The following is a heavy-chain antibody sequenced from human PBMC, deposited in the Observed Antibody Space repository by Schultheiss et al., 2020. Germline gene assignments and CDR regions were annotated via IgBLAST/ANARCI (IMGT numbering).Heavy chain of an antibody. CDR2: INHSGST. CDR1: GGSISSSSYY. V-gene: IGHV4-39*07. D-gene: IGHD3-16*01. CDR3: ARVFSLLGGVDLYRAGRFDP. Sequence: SETLSLTCTVSGGSISSSSYYWGWIRQPPGKGLEWIGEINHSGSTNYNPSLKSRVTISVDKSKNQFSLKLSSVTAADTAVYYCARVFSLLGGVDLYRAGRFDPWGQGTLVTVSS. J-gene: IGHJ5*02.